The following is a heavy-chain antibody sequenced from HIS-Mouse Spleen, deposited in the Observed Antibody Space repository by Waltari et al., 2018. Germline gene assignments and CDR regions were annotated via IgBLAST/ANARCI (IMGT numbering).Heavy chain of an antibody. D-gene: IGHD1-1*01. V-gene: IGHV4-39*07. Sequence: QLQLQESGPGLVKPSETLSLTYTVSGGPISSSSYYWGWIRQPPGKGLEWIGSIYYSGSTYYNPSLKSRVTISVDTSKNQFSLKLSSVTAADTAVYYCARDPRWNDGIDYWGQGTLVTVSS. CDR3: ARDPRWNDGIDY. CDR1: GGPISSSSYY. J-gene: IGHJ4*02. CDR2: IYYSGST.